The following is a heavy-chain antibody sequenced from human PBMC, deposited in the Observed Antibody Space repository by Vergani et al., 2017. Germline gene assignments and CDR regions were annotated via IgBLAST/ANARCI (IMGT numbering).Heavy chain of an antibody. V-gene: IGHV1-69*09. D-gene: IGHD2-21*02. CDR1: GYTFTDYY. Sequence: QVQLVQSGAEVKKPGASLKVSCKASGYTFTDYYIHWVRPAPGQGLEWMGRIIPILGIANYAQKFQGRVTITADKSTSTAYMELSSLRSEDTAVYYCAIAYCGGDCYFDYYYGMDVWGQGTTVTVSS. J-gene: IGHJ6*02. CDR3: AIAYCGGDCYFDYYYGMDV. CDR2: IIPILGIA.